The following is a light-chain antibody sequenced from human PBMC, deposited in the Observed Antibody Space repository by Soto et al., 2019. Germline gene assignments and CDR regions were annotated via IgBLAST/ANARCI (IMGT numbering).Light chain of an antibody. J-gene: IGKJ5*01. CDR2: DAY. Sequence: EVVFTQSPVTLSLSPGERATLSCTASQSFRGLLAWYQQKPCQAPRRLIYDAYNRATGIPPTFSGSGSGTDFTLTISSLEPEDSVVDDGQQRHMWPITFGQGTRLEIK. CDR3: QQRHMWPIT. CDR1: QSFRGL. V-gene: IGKV3-11*01.